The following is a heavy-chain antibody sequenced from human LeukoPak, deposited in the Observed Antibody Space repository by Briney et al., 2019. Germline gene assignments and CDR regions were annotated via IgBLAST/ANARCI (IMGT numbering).Heavy chain of an antibody. V-gene: IGHV3-33*01. J-gene: IGHJ6*02. CDR2: ISYDGSNK. CDR1: GFSFSTFG. Sequence: GGSLRLSCAASGFSFSTFGMHWVRQAPGEGLEWVAVISYDGSNKLYADSVKGRFTISRDNSKNTLYLQINSLRAGDTAVYYCAREGYRDYYYGMDVWGQGTTVTVSS. CDR3: AREGYRDYYYGMDV. D-gene: IGHD1-1*01.